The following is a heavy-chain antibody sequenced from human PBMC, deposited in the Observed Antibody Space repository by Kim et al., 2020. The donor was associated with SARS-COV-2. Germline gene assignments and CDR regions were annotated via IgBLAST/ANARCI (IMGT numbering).Heavy chain of an antibody. J-gene: IGHJ5*02. CDR3: ARLQDIVVVPAAITWFDP. CDR2: IYYSGST. CDR1: GGSISSSSYY. V-gene: IGHV4-39*01. D-gene: IGHD2-2*01. Sequence: SETLSLTCTVSGGSISSSSYYWGWIRQPPGKGLEWIGSIYYSGSTYYNPSLKSRVTISVDTSKNQFSLKLSSVTAADTAVYYCARLQDIVVVPAAITWFDPWGQGTLVTVSS.